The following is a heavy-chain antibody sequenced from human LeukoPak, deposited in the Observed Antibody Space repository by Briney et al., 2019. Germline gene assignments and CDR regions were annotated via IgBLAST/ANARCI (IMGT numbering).Heavy chain of an antibody. D-gene: IGHD2-2*01. CDR3: AKGSCSSTSCYVMYFQP. Sequence: PGVSLRLSCAASGFTFRSYAMSWVRQAPGKGLVGVFILSGSGGSTYYADSVKGRFTVSRDNSKNTLYLQMKSLRAENTAVYYGAKGSCSSTSCYVMYFQPWGQGTLVTVSS. J-gene: IGHJ1*01. V-gene: IGHV3-23*01. CDR1: GFTFRSYA. CDR2: LSGSGGST.